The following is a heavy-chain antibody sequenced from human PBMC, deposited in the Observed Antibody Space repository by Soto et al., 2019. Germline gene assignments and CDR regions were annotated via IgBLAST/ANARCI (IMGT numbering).Heavy chain of an antibody. V-gene: IGHV4-34*01. D-gene: IGHD3-3*01. CDR3: ARALRILYGMDV. Sequence: QVQLQQWGAGLLKPSETLSLTCAVYGGSFSGYYWSWIRQPPGKGLEWIGEINHSGSTNYNPSLKSRVTISVDTSKNQFSLKLSSVTAADTAVYYCARALRILYGMDVWGQGTTVTVSS. CDR1: GGSFSGYY. CDR2: INHSGST. J-gene: IGHJ6*02.